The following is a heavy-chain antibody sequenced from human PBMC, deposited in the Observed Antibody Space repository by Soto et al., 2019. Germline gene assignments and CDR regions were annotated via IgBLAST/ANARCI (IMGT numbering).Heavy chain of an antibody. Sequence: PGGSLRLSCAASGFTFSSYGMHWVRQAPGKGLEWVAVISYDGSNKYYADSVKGRFTISRDNSKNTLYLQMNSLRAEDTAVYYCAKGTVDNYYGSGSYYPDYYGMDVWGQGTTVTVSS. J-gene: IGHJ6*02. CDR2: ISYDGSNK. CDR3: AKGTVDNYYGSGSYYPDYYGMDV. D-gene: IGHD3-10*01. V-gene: IGHV3-30*18. CDR1: GFTFSSYG.